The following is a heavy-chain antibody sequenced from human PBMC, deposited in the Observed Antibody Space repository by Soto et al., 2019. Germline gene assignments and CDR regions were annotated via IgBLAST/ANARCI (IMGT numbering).Heavy chain of an antibody. CDR3: ARGRVGATYDY. D-gene: IGHD1-26*01. V-gene: IGHV3-48*03. CDR1: GFTFSSYE. CDR2: ISSSGSTI. Sequence: PGGSLRLSCAASGFTFSSYEMNWVRQAPGKGLEWVSYISSSGSTIYYADSVKGRFTISRVNAKNSLYLQMNSLRAEDTAVYYCARGRVGATYDYWGQGTLVTVSS. J-gene: IGHJ4*02.